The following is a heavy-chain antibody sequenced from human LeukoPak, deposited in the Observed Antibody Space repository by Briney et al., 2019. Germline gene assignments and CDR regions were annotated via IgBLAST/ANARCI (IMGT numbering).Heavy chain of an antibody. Sequence: SETLSLTCTVSGGSISSYYWGWIRQPPGKGLEWIGTMYYSGTHYYNPSLKSRVTISVDTSKNRFFLILSSVTAADTAMYYCSIYDTSGSYSDYWGQGTLVTVSS. V-gene: IGHV4-39*01. CDR2: MYYSGTH. D-gene: IGHD3-22*01. CDR3: SIYDTSGSYSDY. CDR1: GGSISSYY. J-gene: IGHJ4*02.